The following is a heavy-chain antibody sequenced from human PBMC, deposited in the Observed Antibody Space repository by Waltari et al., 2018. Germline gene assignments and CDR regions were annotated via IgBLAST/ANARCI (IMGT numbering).Heavy chain of an antibody. Sequence: EVQLVESGGGLVKPGGSLRLSCAASGFTFSYYTMNWVRQAPGKGLGWVSSISSRTTYIYYADSVKGRFTISRDNAKKSLYLQMNSLRAEDTAVYYCARDVASGTYYIPPTFDYWGQGILVTVSS. D-gene: IGHD3-10*01. CDR1: GFTFSYYT. CDR2: ISSRTTYI. CDR3: ARDVASGTYYIPPTFDY. V-gene: IGHV3-21*02. J-gene: IGHJ4*02.